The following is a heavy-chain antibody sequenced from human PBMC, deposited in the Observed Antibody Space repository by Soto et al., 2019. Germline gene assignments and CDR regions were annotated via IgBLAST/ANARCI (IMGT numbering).Heavy chain of an antibody. V-gene: IGHV4-4*07. CDR3: ARDPRSGSDEGAFDI. CDR2: IYTSGST. D-gene: IGHD1-26*01. CDR1: GGSISSYY. Sequence: QVQLQESGPGLVKPSETLSLTCTVSGGSISSYYWSWIRQPAGKGLEWIGRIYTSGSTNYNPSLKSRVTMSVDTSKNQCSLKLSSVTAADTAVYYFARDPRSGSDEGAFDIWGQGTMVTVSS. J-gene: IGHJ3*02.